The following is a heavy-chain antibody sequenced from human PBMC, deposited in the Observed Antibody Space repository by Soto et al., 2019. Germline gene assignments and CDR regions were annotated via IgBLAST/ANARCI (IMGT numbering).Heavy chain of an antibody. V-gene: IGHV1-46*04. D-gene: IGHD1-1*01. Sequence: AASVKVSWKASGYTFTSYYMQLVRQAPGQGLEWMGMINPSGTSTSYAQKLQGRVTMTRDTSTSTVYMELSSLRHEDTAVYYCARGTPRDGMDVWGQGTTVTVSS. J-gene: IGHJ6*02. CDR2: INPSGTST. CDR1: GYTFTSYY. CDR3: ARGTPRDGMDV.